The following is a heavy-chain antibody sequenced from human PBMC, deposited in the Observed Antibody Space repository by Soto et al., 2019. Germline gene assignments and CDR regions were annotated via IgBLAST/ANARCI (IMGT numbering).Heavy chain of an antibody. CDR2: IYYSGST. CDR1: GGSISSSSYY. V-gene: IGHV4-39*01. Sequence: SETLSLTCTVSGGSISSSSYYWGWIRQPPGKGLEWIGSIYYSGSTYYNPSLKSRVTISVDTSKNQFSLKLSSVTAADTAVYYCARSTHDSSGYYLNWFDPWGQGTLVTVSS. D-gene: IGHD3-22*01. CDR3: ARSTHDSSGYYLNWFDP. J-gene: IGHJ5*02.